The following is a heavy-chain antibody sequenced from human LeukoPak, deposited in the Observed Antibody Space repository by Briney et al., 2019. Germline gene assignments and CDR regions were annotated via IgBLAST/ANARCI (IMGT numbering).Heavy chain of an antibody. CDR2: ISYDGSNK. V-gene: IGHV3-30*18. D-gene: IGHD4-11*01. Sequence: GGSLRVSCAASGFTFSSYGMHWVRQAPGRGLEWVAVISYDGSNKFYADSVKGRFTISRDNSKNTLYLQMTSLRAEDTAVYCCAKDGLFLTTELEFFYMDVWGKGTTVTVSS. CDR3: AKDGLFLTTELEFFYMDV. J-gene: IGHJ6*03. CDR1: GFTFSSYG.